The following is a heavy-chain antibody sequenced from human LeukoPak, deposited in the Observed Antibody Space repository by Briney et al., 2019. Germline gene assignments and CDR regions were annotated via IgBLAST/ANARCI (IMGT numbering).Heavy chain of an antibody. CDR2: INHSGST. CDR1: GGSFSGYY. V-gene: IGHV4-34*01. J-gene: IGHJ4*02. CDR3: ARGGAPAVNLFDY. Sequence: PSETLSLTCAVYGGSFSGYYWSWIRQPPGKGLEWIGEINHSGSTNYNPSLKSRVTISVDTSKNQFSLKLSSVTAADTAVCYCARGGAPAVNLFDYWGKETLVTVSS. D-gene: IGHD1-26*01.